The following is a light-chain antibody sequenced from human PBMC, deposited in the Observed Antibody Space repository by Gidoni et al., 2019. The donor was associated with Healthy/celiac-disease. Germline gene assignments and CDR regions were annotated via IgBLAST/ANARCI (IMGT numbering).Light chain of an antibody. Sequence: DIQMTQSPSTLSASVGDRVTITGRASQRISRLLAWYQQKPGKAPKLLISDASSLESGVPSRCSGSEAGTEFPLTISILQPDDFATYYCQHYNSYSGFTFGPGTKVDIK. CDR3: QHYNSYSGFT. J-gene: IGKJ3*01. V-gene: IGKV1-5*01. CDR2: DAS. CDR1: QRISRL.